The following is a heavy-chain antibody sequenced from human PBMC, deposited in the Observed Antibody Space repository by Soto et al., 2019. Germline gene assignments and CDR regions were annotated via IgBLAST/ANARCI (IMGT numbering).Heavy chain of an antibody. Sequence: QVQLVESGGGVVQPGRSLRLSCAASGFTFSSYAMHWVRQAPGKGLEWVAVISYDGSNKYYADSVKGRFTISRDNSKNTLYLQMNSLRDEDTAVYYCARDLLWQQLVFCFDYWGQGTLVTVSS. CDR2: ISYDGSNK. D-gene: IGHD6-13*01. V-gene: IGHV3-30-3*01. CDR3: ARDLLWQQLVFCFDY. CDR1: GFTFSSYA. J-gene: IGHJ4*02.